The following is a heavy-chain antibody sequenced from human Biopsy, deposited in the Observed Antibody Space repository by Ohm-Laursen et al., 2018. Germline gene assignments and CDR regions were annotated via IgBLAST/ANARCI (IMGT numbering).Heavy chain of an antibody. CDR3: ARGSGYFKLDV. CDR2: INQSGST. D-gene: IGHD5-12*01. Sequence: SETLSLTCAVNGESSSGYFWNWIRQPPGKGLEWIGEINQSGSTKYNPSLKRRATLSADSSNSQFSLRLTSVTAADTAIYYCARGSGYFKLDVWGQGTTVTVS. V-gene: IGHV4-34*01. CDR1: GESSSGYF. J-gene: IGHJ6*02.